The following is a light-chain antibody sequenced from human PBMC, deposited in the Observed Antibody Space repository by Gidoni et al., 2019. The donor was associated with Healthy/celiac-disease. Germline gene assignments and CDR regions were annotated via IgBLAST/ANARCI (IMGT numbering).Light chain of an antibody. Sequence: QSVLTQPPSVSGAPGQRVTISCTGSSSNIGAGYDVHWYQQLPGTAPKLLIYGNSNRPSGVPDRCSGSKSGTSASLAITGLQAEDEADYYCQSYDSSLSGWVFGGGTKLTV. V-gene: IGLV1-40*01. CDR1: SSNIGAGYD. J-gene: IGLJ3*02. CDR3: QSYDSSLSGWV. CDR2: GNS.